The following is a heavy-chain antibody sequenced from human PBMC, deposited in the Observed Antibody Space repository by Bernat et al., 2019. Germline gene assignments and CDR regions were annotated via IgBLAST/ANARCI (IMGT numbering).Heavy chain of an antibody. CDR2: ISSSSSYI. CDR3: ARGGGGSGSYYAPDY. V-gene: IGHV3-21*01. CDR1: GFTFSSYS. D-gene: IGHD3-10*01. J-gene: IGHJ4*02. Sequence: EVQLMESGGGLVKPGGSLRLSCAASGFTFSSYSMNWVRQAPGKGLEWVSSISSSSSYIYYADSVKGRFTISRDNTKNSLYLQMNSLRAEDTAVYYCARGGGGSGSYYAPDYWGQGTLVTVSS.